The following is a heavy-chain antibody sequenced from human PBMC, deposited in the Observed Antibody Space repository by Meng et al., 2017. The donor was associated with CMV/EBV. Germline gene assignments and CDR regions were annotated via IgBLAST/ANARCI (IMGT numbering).Heavy chain of an antibody. CDR1: GGTFSSYA. V-gene: IGHV1-69*10. J-gene: IGHJ5*02. Sequence: SVKVSCKASGGTFSSYAISWVRQAPGQGLEWMGGIIPILGIANYAQKFQGRVTITADKSTNTAYMELSSLRSEDTAVYYCAGDRRGVQLERRGWFDPWGQGTLVTVSS. D-gene: IGHD1-1*01. CDR2: IIPILGIA. CDR3: AGDRRGVQLERRGWFDP.